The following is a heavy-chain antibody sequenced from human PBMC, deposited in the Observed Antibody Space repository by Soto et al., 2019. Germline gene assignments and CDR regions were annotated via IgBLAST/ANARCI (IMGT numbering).Heavy chain of an antibody. CDR2: IYYSGST. CDR1: GGSISSSSYY. CDR3: ARARITIFGVVIMDDTYNWFDP. D-gene: IGHD3-3*01. J-gene: IGHJ5*02. Sequence: SETLSLTCTVSGGSISSSSYYWGWIRQPPGKGLEWIGSIYYSGSTYYNPSLKSRVTISVDTSKNHFSLKRSSVTAADTAVYYCARARITIFGVVIMDDTYNWFDPWGQGTLVTVSS. V-gene: IGHV4-39*02.